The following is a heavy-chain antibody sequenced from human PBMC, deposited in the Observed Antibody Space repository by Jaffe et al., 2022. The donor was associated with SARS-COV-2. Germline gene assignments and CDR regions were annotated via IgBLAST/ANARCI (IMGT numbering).Heavy chain of an antibody. D-gene: IGHD1-26*01. J-gene: IGHJ4*02. Sequence: EVQLLESGGGLVQPGGSLRLSCAASGFTFLNYAMTWVRQAPGKGLEWVSAISASGLNAYYADSVKGRFTISRDNSKNIVFLQMNSLRADDTALYYCARWREGSNSEIDQWGQGTLATVS. CDR2: ISASGLNA. V-gene: IGHV3-23*01. CDR1: GFTFLNYA. CDR3: ARWREGSNSEIDQ.